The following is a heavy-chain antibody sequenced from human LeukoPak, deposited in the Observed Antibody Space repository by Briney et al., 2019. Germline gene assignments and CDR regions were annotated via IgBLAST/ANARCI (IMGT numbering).Heavy chain of an antibody. J-gene: IGHJ4*02. CDR2: IYYSGST. CDR1: GGSISSGDYY. Sequence: PSETLSLTCTVSGGSISSGDYYWSWIRQPPGKGLEWIGYIYYSGSTYYNPSLKSRVTISVDTSKNQFSLKLSSVTAADTAVYYCAREGGIVVVPALVSDWGQGTLVTVSS. CDR3: AREGGIVVVPALVSD. V-gene: IGHV4-30-4*01. D-gene: IGHD2-2*01.